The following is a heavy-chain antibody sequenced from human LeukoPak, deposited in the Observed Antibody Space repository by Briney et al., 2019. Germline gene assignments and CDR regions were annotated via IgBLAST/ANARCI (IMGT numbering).Heavy chain of an antibody. CDR2: TSYTGNT. CDR3: AREKVTTETNWFDP. CDR1: GGSFSSGGFY. D-gene: IGHD4-11*01. J-gene: IGHJ5*02. Sequence: SETLSLTCTVSGGSFSSGGFYWSWLRQHPGKALEWIGYTSYTGNTYYNASLRSRVTISVDPYKHQFSLKMSSLPAADTAVYYCAREKVTTETNWFDPWGQGTLVTVSS. V-gene: IGHV4-31*03.